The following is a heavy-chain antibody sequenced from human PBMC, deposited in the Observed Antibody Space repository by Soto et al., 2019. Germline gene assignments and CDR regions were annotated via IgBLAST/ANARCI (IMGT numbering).Heavy chain of an antibody. J-gene: IGHJ4*02. D-gene: IGHD6-19*01. CDR3: ARGSGWYVKAGDY. Sequence: QVQLQESGPGLVKPSQTLSLTCTVSGGSISSGGYYWSWIRQHPGKGLEWIGYIYYSGSTYYNPSFKSRVTISVDTSKNQFPLKLSSVTAADTAVYYCARGSGWYVKAGDYWGQGTLVTVSS. CDR2: IYYSGST. CDR1: GGSISSGGYY. V-gene: IGHV4-31*03.